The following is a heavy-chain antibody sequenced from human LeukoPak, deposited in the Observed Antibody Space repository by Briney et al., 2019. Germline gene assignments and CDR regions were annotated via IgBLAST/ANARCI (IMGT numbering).Heavy chain of an antibody. D-gene: IGHD6-19*01. Sequence: TGGSLRLSCAASGFTVSSNYMSGVRQAPGKGLEWVSFIYSGGSTYSADSVKGRFTISRDNSKNTLYLQMNSLRAEDTAVYYCARGRAAVAVRGDWFDPWGQGTLVTVSS. CDR2: IYSGGST. CDR3: ARGRAAVAVRGDWFDP. V-gene: IGHV3-66*01. CDR1: GFTVSSNY. J-gene: IGHJ5*02.